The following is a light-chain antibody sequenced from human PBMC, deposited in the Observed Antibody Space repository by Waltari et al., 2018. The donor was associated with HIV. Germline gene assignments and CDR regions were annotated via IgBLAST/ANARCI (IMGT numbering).Light chain of an antibody. V-gene: IGLV2-23*02. CDR2: EVT. CDR3: CSYAGVDTPVV. J-gene: IGLJ2*01. CDR1: SSDVGSYNL. Sequence: QSALTQPASMSGSPGQSFTISCSGTSSDVGSYNLVSWYQQHPGKVPKLIIYEVTKRPSDVSNRFSASKSGDTASLTISGLQPEDEADYYCCSYAGVDTPVVFGGGTKLTV.